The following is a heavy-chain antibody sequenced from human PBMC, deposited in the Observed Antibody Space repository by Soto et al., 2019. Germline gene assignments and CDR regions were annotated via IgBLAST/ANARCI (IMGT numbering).Heavy chain of an antibody. J-gene: IGHJ6*02. CDR3: AREAAAAGYGMDV. CDR1: GGTFSSYT. CDR2: IIPILGIA. V-gene: IGHV1-69*08. Sequence: QVQLVQSGAEVKKPGSSVKVSCKASGGTFSSYTISWVRQAPGQGLEWMGRIIPILGIANYAQKFQGRVTXSXAXXTTTAYLELSSLRSEDTAVYYCAREAAAAGYGMDVWGQGTTVTVSS. D-gene: IGHD6-13*01.